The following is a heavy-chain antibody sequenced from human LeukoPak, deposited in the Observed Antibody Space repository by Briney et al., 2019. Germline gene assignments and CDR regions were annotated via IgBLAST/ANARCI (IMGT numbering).Heavy chain of an antibody. Sequence: GASVKVSCKASGYTFTSYGISWVRQAPGQGLEWMGWISAYNGNTNYAQRLQGRVTMTTDTSTSTAYMELRSLRSDDTAVYYCARPLYYDSDSYAFDIWGQGTMVTVSS. J-gene: IGHJ3*02. CDR1: GYTFTSYG. CDR2: ISAYNGNT. CDR3: ARPLYYDSDSYAFDI. D-gene: IGHD3-22*01. V-gene: IGHV1-18*01.